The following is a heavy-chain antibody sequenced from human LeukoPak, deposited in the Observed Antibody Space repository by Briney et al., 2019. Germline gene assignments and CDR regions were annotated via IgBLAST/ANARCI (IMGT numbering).Heavy chain of an antibody. D-gene: IGHD3-10*01. CDR1: GFTFITYW. Sequence: GGSLRLSCAASGFTFITYWMTWVRQAPGKGLEWVANIKEDGSEKYYVDSVKGRFTISRDNAKNSLYLQMNSLGAEDTAVYYCATDRSGELLWGGFDYWGQGTLVTVSS. CDR2: IKEDGSEK. J-gene: IGHJ4*02. V-gene: IGHV3-7*01. CDR3: ATDRSGELLWGGFDY.